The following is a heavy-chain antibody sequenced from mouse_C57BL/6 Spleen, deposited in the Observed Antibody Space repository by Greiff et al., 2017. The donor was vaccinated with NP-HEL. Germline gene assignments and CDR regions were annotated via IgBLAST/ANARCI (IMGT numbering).Heavy chain of an antibody. CDR3: ARVYYYGSSSYYFDY. V-gene: IGHV1-64*01. J-gene: IGHJ2*01. Sequence: VQLQQPGAELVKPGASVKLSCKASGYTFTSYWMHWVKQRPGQGLEWIGMIHPNSGSTNYNEKFKSKATLTVDKSSSTAYMQLSSLTSEDSAVYYCARVYYYGSSSYYFDYWGQGTTLTVSS. CDR1: GYTFTSYW. CDR2: IHPNSGST. D-gene: IGHD1-1*01.